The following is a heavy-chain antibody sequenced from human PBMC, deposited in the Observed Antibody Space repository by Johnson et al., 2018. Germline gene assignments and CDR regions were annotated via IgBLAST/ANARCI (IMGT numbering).Heavy chain of an antibody. Sequence: QVQLQESGPGLVKPSQPLSLTCTVSGGSISSGSYYWSWIRQPAGKGLEWIGRIYTRGSTNYNPSPKSRVTQPVDTSKNQFSLKLSSVTAADTAVYYCARTGAVAGTQGYYYYYMDVWGKGTTVTVSS. CDR2: IYTRGST. V-gene: IGHV4-61*02. CDR3: ARTGAVAGTQGYYYYYMDV. CDR1: GGSISSGSYY. J-gene: IGHJ6*03. D-gene: IGHD6-19*01.